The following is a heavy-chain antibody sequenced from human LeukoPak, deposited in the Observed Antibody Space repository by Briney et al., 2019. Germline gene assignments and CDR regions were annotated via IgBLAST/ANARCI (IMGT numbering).Heavy chain of an antibody. Sequence: SETLSLTCTVSGGSISTYYWSWIRQPPGKGLEWIGYIYYSGSTSYNPSLKSRVTISVDTSKNQFSLKLSSVTAADTAVYYCASSGFRYYYYMDVWGKGTTVTVSS. CDR3: ASSGFRYYYYMDV. J-gene: IGHJ6*03. V-gene: IGHV4-59*01. D-gene: IGHD5-12*01. CDR1: GGSISTYY. CDR2: IYYSGST.